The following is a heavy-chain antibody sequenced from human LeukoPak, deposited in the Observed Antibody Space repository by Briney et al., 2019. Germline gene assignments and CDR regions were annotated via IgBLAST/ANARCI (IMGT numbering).Heavy chain of an antibody. Sequence: PGGSLRLSCATSGFTFSSYGVHWIRQAPGKGLEWVSYSSSSGSTIYYADSVKGRFTISRDNAKNSLSLQMNSLRAEDTAVYYCAWTARTGLLLSFDYWGQGTLVTVSS. CDR3: AWTARTGLLLSFDY. V-gene: IGHV3-48*04. J-gene: IGHJ4*02. D-gene: IGHD2/OR15-2a*01. CDR1: GFTFSSYG. CDR2: SSSSGSTI.